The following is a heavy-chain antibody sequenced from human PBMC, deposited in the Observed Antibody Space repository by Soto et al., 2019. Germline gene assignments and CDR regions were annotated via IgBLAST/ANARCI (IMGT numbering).Heavy chain of an antibody. V-gene: IGHV3-23*01. CDR3: AKAGGDGAGSFDS. D-gene: IGHD3-10*01. J-gene: IGHJ4*02. CDR2: ISGSGGST. Sequence: EVQLLESGGGLVQPGGSLRLSCAASGFTFSSYAMSWVRQAPGKGLEWVSAISGSGGSTYYADSVKGRFTISRDNSKNPVYLPMNSLRAEASAVFYWAKAGGDGAGSFDSWGQGTLVTVSS. CDR1: GFTFSSYA.